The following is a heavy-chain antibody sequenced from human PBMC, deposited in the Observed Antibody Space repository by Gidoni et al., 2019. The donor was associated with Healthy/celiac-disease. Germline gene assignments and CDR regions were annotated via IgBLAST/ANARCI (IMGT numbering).Heavy chain of an antibody. V-gene: IGHV4-31*03. Sequence: QVQLQESGPGLVKPSQTLSLPCTVSGGSISSGGYYWSWIRQHPGKGLEWIGYIYYSGSTYYNPSLKSRVTISVDTAKNQFSLKLSSVTAADTAVYYCARGNAVTTGNWFDPWGLGTLVTVSS. CDR2: IYYSGST. CDR3: ARGNAVTTGNWFDP. CDR1: GGSISSGGYY. J-gene: IGHJ5*02. D-gene: IGHD4-17*01.